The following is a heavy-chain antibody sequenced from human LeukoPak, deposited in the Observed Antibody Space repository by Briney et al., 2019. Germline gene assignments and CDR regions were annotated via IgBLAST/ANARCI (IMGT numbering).Heavy chain of an antibody. V-gene: IGHV3-23*01. CDR3: AKDTGVYYDILTGYSPYFDY. J-gene: IGHJ4*02. CDR2: ITGSVGAT. D-gene: IGHD3-9*01. CDR1: GFTFSIYA. Sequence: GGSLRLSCAASGFTFSIYAMSWVRQAPGKGLEWVSAITGSVGATVYADSVKGRFTISRDNSKNTLYLQMNSLRAEDTAVYYCAKDTGVYYDILTGYSPYFDYWGQGTLVTVSS.